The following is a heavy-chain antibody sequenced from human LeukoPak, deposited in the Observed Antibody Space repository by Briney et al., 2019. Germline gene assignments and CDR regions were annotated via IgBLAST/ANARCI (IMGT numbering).Heavy chain of an antibody. J-gene: IGHJ6*02. V-gene: IGHV3-21*01. D-gene: IGHD3-10*01. CDR1: GFTFSSYS. Sequence: GGSLRLSCAASGFTFSSYSMNWVRQAPGKGLEWVSSISSSSSYIYYADSVKGRFTISRDNAKNSLYLQMNSLKAEDTAVYYCARDLTDYYGSGSYENYYYGMDVWGQGTTVTVSS. CDR3: ARDLTDYYGSGSYENYYYGMDV. CDR2: ISSSSSYI.